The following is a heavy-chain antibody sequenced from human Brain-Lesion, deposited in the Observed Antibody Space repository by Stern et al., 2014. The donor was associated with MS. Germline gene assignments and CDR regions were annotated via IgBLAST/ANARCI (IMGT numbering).Heavy chain of an antibody. Sequence: VQLVQSGAEVKKPGASVKVSCQVSGYTLPELSMHWGRQAPRQGLEWMGGFDPEDGETIYAQKFQGRVTMTEDTSTDTAYMELSSLRSEDTAVYYCATLSPGAGGNYYRHFDYWGQGTLVTVSS. J-gene: IGHJ4*02. CDR1: GYTLPELS. CDR3: ATLSPGAGGNYYRHFDY. CDR2: FDPEDGET. V-gene: IGHV1-24*01. D-gene: IGHD1-26*01.